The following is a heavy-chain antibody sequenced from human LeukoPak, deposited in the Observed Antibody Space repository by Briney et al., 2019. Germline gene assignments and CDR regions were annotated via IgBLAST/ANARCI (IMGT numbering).Heavy chain of an antibody. Sequence: PSQTLSLTCTVSGGSISSGGYYWSWIRQHPGKGLEWIGYIYYSGSTYYNPSLKSRVTISVDTSKNQFSLKLSSVTAADPAVYYCARAFRSSGSHSGLTEFDPWGQGTLVTVSS. J-gene: IGHJ5*02. D-gene: IGHD3-10*01. CDR2: IYYSGST. CDR1: GGSISSGGYY. V-gene: IGHV4-31*03. CDR3: ARAFRSSGSHSGLTEFDP.